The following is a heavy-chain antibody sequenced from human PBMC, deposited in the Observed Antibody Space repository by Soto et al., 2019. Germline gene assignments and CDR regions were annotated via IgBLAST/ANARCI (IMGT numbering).Heavy chain of an antibody. Sequence: GGSLRLSCAASGFTFSSYSMNWVRQAPGKGLEWVSSISSSSSYIYYADSVKGRFTISRDNAKNSLYLQMNSLRAEDTAVYYCARDSVGQYFHYYYYYYGMDVWGQGTTVTVSS. CDR3: ARDSVGQYFHYYYYYYGMDV. CDR2: ISSSSSYI. D-gene: IGHD3-9*01. V-gene: IGHV3-21*01. CDR1: GFTFSSYS. J-gene: IGHJ6*02.